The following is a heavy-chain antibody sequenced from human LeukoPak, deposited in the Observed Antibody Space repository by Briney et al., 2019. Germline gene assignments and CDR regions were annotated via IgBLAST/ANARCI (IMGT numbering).Heavy chain of an antibody. CDR2: IWFDGSKR. J-gene: IGHJ4*02. CDR3: ARWGYTNNYYYFDY. V-gene: IGHV3-33*01. Sequence: GGSLRLSCAASGFTFSTYGMHWVRQAPGKGLEWVALIWFDGSKRYYGDSLKGRFTVSRDNSKNTLYLQVDSLRAEDTAVYYCARWGYTNNYYYFDYWGQGTLVTVSS. CDR1: GFTFSTYG. D-gene: IGHD2-2*02.